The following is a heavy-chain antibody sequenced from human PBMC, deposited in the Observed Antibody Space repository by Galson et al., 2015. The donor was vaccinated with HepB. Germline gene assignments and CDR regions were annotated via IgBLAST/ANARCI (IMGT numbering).Heavy chain of an antibody. J-gene: IGHJ3*02. CDR2: TYYRSKWYN. D-gene: IGHD6-13*01. Sequence: CAISGDSVSSNSAAWNWIRQSPSRGLEWLGRTYYRSKWYNDYAVSVKSRITINPDTSKNQFSLQLNSVTPEDTAVYYCARRIAAAGTDAFDIWGQGTMVTVSS. CDR1: GDSVSSNSAA. V-gene: IGHV6-1*01. CDR3: ARRIAAAGTDAFDI.